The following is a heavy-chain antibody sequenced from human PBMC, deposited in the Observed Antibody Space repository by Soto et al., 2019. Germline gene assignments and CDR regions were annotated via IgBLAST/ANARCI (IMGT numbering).Heavy chain of an antibody. CDR3: ARRRYSSGWRTVYGMDV. J-gene: IGHJ6*02. CDR2: INHSGST. V-gene: IGHV4-34*01. D-gene: IGHD6-19*01. Sequence: SETLSLTCAVYGGSFSGYYWSWIRQPPGKGLEWIGEINHSGSTNYNPSLKSRVTISVDTSKNQFSLKLSSVTAADTAVYYCARRRYSSGWRTVYGMDVWGQGTTVTVSS. CDR1: GGSFSGYY.